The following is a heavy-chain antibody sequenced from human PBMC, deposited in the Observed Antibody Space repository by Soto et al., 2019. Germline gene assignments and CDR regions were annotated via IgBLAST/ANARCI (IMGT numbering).Heavy chain of an antibody. J-gene: IGHJ6*03. V-gene: IGHV1-2*04. Sequence: ASVKVSCKASGYTFTGYYMHWVRQAPGQGLEWMGWINPNSGGTNYAQKFQGWVTMTRDTSISTAYMELSRLRSDDTAVYYCARGTAARVTNYYYYMDVWGKGTTVTVSS. CDR2: INPNSGGT. CDR1: GYTFTGYY. D-gene: IGHD6-6*01. CDR3: ARGTAARVTNYYYYMDV.